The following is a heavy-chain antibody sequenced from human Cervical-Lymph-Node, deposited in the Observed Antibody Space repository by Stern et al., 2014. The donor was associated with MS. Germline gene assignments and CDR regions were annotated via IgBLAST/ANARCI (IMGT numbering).Heavy chain of an antibody. CDR3: TRGWSA. CDR2: MNPDSGDT. Sequence: QDQLVQSGAEVKKPGASVKVSCKASGYTFTSDDINWVLQVPGQGLEWMGWMNPDSGDTGYAQKFRGKFTITRDLSISTAYMEMSSLKFEDTAVYYCTRGWSAWGQGTLVTVSS. J-gene: IGHJ4*02. V-gene: IGHV1-8*01. CDR1: GYTFTSDD. D-gene: IGHD3-3*01.